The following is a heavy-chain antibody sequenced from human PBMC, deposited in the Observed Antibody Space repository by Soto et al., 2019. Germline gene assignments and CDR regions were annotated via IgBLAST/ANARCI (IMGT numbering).Heavy chain of an antibody. V-gene: IGHV4-34*01. J-gene: IGHJ3*01. CDR2: MNHRGST. CDR3: ARGWEVTTFLDV. D-gene: IGHD1-1*01. CDR1: GGSFSGYY. Sequence: QVQLQQWGAGLLKPSETLSLTCAVYGGSFSGYYWSWIRQPPGKGLEWIGEMNHRGSTNYNPSLKRRVTISVDTSKNQVSLKLTSVTAADTAVYYCARGWEVTTFLDVWGQGRQVTVSS.